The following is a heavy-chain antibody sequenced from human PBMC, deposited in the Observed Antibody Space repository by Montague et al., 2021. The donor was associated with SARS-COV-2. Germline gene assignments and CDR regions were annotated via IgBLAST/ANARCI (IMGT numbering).Heavy chain of an antibody. J-gene: IGHJ4*02. CDR2: ISLSGGST. V-gene: IGHV3-23*01. Sequence: SLRLSCAASGFTFSTFAMSWVRQAPGKGLEWVSAISLSGGSTYYADSVKGRFTISRDNSKNTLFLQMNSLRAEDTAVYYCAKGGVVVVAATDLDYWSQGNLVTVSS. CDR3: AKGGVVVVAATDLDY. D-gene: IGHD2-15*01. CDR1: GFTFSTFA.